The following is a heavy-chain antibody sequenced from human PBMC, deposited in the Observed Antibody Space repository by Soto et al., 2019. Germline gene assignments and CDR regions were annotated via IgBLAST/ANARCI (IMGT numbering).Heavy chain of an antibody. CDR3: ARSSPICSTSCYTDFDY. D-gene: IGHD2-2*02. J-gene: IGHJ4*02. CDR1: GGSISSYY. CDR2: IYYSGST. V-gene: IGHV4-59*08. Sequence: QVQLQESGPGLVKPSETLSLTCTVSGGSISSYYWSWLRQPPGKGLEWIGYIYYSGSTHYNPSLKRRVTISVDTSKNQFSLKLSSVTAADTAVYYGARSSPICSTSCYTDFDYWGQGTLVTVSS.